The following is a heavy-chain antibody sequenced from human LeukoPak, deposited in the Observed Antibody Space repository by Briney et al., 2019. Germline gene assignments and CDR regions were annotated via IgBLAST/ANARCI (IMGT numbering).Heavy chain of an antibody. Sequence: GGSLRLSCAASGFTFSSYSMNWVRQAPGKGLEWVSYISSTGSTKFYTDSVKGRFTISRDNAKHSLYLQVNSLRAEDTAVYYCARVVYCSGGSCHIFAFDIWGQGTMVTVSS. CDR2: ISSTGSTK. J-gene: IGHJ3*02. V-gene: IGHV3-48*04. CDR3: ARVVYCSGGSCHIFAFDI. D-gene: IGHD2-15*01. CDR1: GFTFSSYS.